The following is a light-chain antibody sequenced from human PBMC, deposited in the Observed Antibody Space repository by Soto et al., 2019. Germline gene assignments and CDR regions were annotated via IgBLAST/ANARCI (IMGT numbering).Light chain of an antibody. J-gene: IGKJ5*01. CDR1: QSLLHITGETF. CDR3: MQRKQLPPT. Sequence: DVVMTQTPLSLSVAPGQPASISCKSSQSLLHITGETFLFWYLQKPGQSPQLLIYEVSTRVSGVPDRFSGSGSGTDFTLEISRVETDDVGIYYCMQRKQLPPTFGQGTRLGIE. CDR2: EVS. V-gene: IGKV2D-29*02.